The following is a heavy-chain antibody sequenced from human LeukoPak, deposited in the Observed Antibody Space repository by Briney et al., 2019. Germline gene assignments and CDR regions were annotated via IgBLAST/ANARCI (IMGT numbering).Heavy chain of an antibody. V-gene: IGHV4-4*07. CDR3: ARGSVLLWFGEPNPNWFDP. CDR2: IYTSGST. Sequence: KASETLSLTCTVSGGPINSYYWSWIRQPAGKGLEWIGRIYTSGSTNYNPSLKSRATMSVDTSKNQFSLKLSSVTAADTAVYYCARGSVLLWFGEPNPNWFDPWGQGTLVTVSS. CDR1: GGPINSYY. D-gene: IGHD3-10*01. J-gene: IGHJ5*02.